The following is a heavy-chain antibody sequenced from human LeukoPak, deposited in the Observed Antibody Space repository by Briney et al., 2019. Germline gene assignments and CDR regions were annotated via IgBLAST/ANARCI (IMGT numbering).Heavy chain of an antibody. CDR1: GGSVSSGSYY. Sequence: SETLSLTCTVSGGSVSSGSYYWSWIRQPPGKGLEWIGYIYYSGNSYYNPSLKSRISISVDTSKNQFSLKLSSVTAADTAVYYCARLHYYYGMDVWGQGTTVTVSS. CDR2: IYYSGNS. CDR3: ARLHYYYGMDV. J-gene: IGHJ6*02. V-gene: IGHV4-61*01.